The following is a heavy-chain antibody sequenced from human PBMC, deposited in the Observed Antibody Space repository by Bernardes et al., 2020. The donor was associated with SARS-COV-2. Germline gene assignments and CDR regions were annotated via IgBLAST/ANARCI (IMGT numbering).Heavy chain of an antibody. CDR3: AWTIVVVPIEIYSLGYYYYDSDV. CDR2: IYRSGST. CDR1: GGSISSRTFY. J-gene: IGHJ6*02. Sequence: SETLSLTCTVSGGSISSRTFYWGWIRQSPGKGLEWIGSIYRSGSTYYNPSLKSRVTISIDASKNQFSLKLGSVTAADTAVYYCAWTIVVVPIEIYSLGYYYYDSDVWGQGTAVTVSS. V-gene: IGHV4-39*01. D-gene: IGHD2-2*01.